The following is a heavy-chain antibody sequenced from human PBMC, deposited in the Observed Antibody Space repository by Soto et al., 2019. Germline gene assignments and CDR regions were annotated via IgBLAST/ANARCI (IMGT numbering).Heavy chain of an antibody. D-gene: IGHD3-10*01. CDR3: ARKVSGSTGRPDLWYFDL. CDR2: ISGGGDAT. CDR1: GFTFSGYA. Sequence: EVQLLDSGGGLVQPGGSLRLSCAASGFTFSGYALTWVRQGPGKGLEWVSAISGGGDATFYGDSVKGRFTISRDNSKNTLYLQMNTLRAEDTAVYYCARKVSGSTGRPDLWYFDLWGRGTLVTVSS. J-gene: IGHJ2*01. V-gene: IGHV3-23*01.